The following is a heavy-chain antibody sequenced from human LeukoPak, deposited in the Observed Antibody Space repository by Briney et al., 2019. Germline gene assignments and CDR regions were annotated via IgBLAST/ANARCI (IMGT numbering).Heavy chain of an antibody. Sequence: GGSLRLSCAASGFTFSSYWMCWVRQAPGKGLEWVANIKQDGSEKNYVDSVKGRFTISRDNGKTSLYLQMNSLRAEDTAVYYCARSLWPEDYWGQGTLVTVSS. CDR3: ARSLWPEDY. CDR1: GFTFSSYW. CDR2: IKQDGSEK. V-gene: IGHV3-7*01. D-gene: IGHD5-18*01. J-gene: IGHJ4*02.